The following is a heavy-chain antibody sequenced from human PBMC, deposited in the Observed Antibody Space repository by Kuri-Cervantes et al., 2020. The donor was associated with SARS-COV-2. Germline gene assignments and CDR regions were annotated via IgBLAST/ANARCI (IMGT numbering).Heavy chain of an antibody. J-gene: IGHJ6*02. CDR3: AREGSSSSGPIYYYYYYGMDV. Sequence: SVKVSCKASGYTFTGYYMHWVRQAPGQGLEWMGGIIPIFGTANYAQKFQGRVTITADEYTSTAYMELSSLRSEDTAVYYCAREGSSSSGPIYYYYYYGMDVWGQGTTVTVSS. V-gene: IGHV1-69*13. D-gene: IGHD6-6*01. CDR2: IIPIFGTA. CDR1: GYTFTGYY.